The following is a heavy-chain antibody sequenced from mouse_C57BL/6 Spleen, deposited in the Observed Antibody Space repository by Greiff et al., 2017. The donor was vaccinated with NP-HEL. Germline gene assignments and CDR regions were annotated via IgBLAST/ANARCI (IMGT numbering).Heavy chain of an antibody. V-gene: IGHV6-3*01. Sequence: EVQLVESGGGLVQPGGSMKLSCVASGFTFSNYWMNWVRQSPEKGLEWVAQIRLKSDNYATHYAESVKGRFTISRDDSKSSVYLQMNNLRAEDTGIYYCTLYYDYEGAWFAYWGQGTLVTVSA. D-gene: IGHD2-4*01. CDR3: TLYYDYEGAWFAY. CDR1: GFTFSNYW. CDR2: IRLKSDNYAT. J-gene: IGHJ3*01.